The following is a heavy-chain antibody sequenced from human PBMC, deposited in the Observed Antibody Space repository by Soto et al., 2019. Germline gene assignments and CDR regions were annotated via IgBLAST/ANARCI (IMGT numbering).Heavy chain of an antibody. Sequence: PGGSLRLSCAASGFTVSSNYMSWVRQAPGKGLEWVSVIYSGGSTYYADSVKGRFTISRDNSKNTLYLQMNSLRAEDTAVYYCATGGNSGYDSPEYYYCGMDVWGQGTTVTVSS. CDR1: GFTVSSNY. D-gene: IGHD5-12*01. CDR2: IYSGGST. J-gene: IGHJ6*02. V-gene: IGHV3-66*01. CDR3: ATGGNSGYDSPEYYYCGMDV.